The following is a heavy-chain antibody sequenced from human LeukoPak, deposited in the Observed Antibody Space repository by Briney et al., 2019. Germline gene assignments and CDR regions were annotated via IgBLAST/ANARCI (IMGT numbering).Heavy chain of an antibody. Sequence: SSETLSLTCTVSGGSITNYYWSWIRQPPGKGLEWIGYIYYSGSTKYKSSLKSRVTISVDTSKNQFSLKLSSVTAADTAVYYCARDRGYYGSGSIDYWGQGTLVTVSS. J-gene: IGHJ4*02. CDR1: GGSITNYY. D-gene: IGHD3-10*01. CDR3: ARDRGYYGSGSIDY. V-gene: IGHV4-59*12. CDR2: IYYSGST.